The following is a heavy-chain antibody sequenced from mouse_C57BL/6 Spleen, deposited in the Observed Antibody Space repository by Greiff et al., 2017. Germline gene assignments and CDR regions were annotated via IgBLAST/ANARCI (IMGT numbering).Heavy chain of an antibody. V-gene: IGHV1-80*01. D-gene: IGHD2-5*01. Sequence: VQLQQSGAELVKPGASVKISCKASGYAFSSYWMNWVKQRPGKGLEWIGQINPGDGDTNYNGKFKGKATLTADKSSSTAYMQLSSLTSEDSAVYVCAREDSTYALDYWGQGTSVTVSS. CDR1: GYAFSSYW. CDR3: AREDSTYALDY. CDR2: INPGDGDT. J-gene: IGHJ4*01.